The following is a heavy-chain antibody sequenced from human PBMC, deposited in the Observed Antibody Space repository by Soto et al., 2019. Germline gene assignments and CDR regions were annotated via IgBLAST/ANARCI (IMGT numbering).Heavy chain of an antibody. J-gene: IGHJ4*01. CDR1: GFTFSRYA. CDR2: INYNGGNT. Sequence: SGGSLRLSCSASGFTFSRYAMHWVRQAPGKGLEYVSAINYNGGNTYYADSVKGRSTISRDNSKNTLYLQMSSLRPEDAAVYYCVTWGGVEARNFDYWGQGTLVTVSS. D-gene: IGHD2-15*01. CDR3: VTWGGVEARNFDY. V-gene: IGHV3-64D*06.